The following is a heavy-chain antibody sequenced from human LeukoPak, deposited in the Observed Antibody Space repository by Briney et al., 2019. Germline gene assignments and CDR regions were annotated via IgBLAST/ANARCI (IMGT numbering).Heavy chain of an antibody. Sequence: GGSLRLSCTTSGFTFRYYPMHWVRQTPGKGLEWVAFISYDESKIYYADSVKGRFTISRDISKDTLFLQMNSLGADDTALYYCAREYQSHSYYGSGRGYSFDNWGQGTQVTVSS. CDR1: GFTFRYYP. V-gene: IGHV3-30-3*01. J-gene: IGHJ4*02. D-gene: IGHD3-10*01. CDR3: AREYQSHSYYGSGRGYSFDN. CDR2: ISYDESKI.